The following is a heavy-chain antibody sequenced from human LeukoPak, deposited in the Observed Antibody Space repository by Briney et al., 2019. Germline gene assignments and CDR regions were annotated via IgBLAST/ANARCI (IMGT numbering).Heavy chain of an antibody. J-gene: IGHJ4*02. CDR3: AKASPRLLCLFDY. CDR2: ISGSGGST. CDR1: GFTFSSYA. D-gene: IGHD3-10*02. V-gene: IGHV3-23*01. Sequence: GGSLRLSCAASGFTFSSYAMSWVRQAPGKGLGWVSDISGSGGSTYYADSVKGRFTISRDNSKNTLYLQMNSLRAEDTAVYYCAKASPRLLCLFDYWGQGTLVTVSS.